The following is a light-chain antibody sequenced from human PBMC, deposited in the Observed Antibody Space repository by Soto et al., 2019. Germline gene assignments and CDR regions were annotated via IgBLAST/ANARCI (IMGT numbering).Light chain of an antibody. CDR3: QQYDSSWT. CDR2: DAS. J-gene: IGKJ1*01. Sequence: DIQMTQSPSTLSASVGDRVTITSRASQSISGWLAWYQQKPGKAPKLLIYDASSLESGVPSRFSGSESGTEFTLTISSLQPDDFATYYCQQYDSSWTFGQGTKVDIK. CDR1: QSISGW. V-gene: IGKV1-5*01.